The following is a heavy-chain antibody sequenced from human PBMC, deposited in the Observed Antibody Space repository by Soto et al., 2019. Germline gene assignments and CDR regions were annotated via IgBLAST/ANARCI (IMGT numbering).Heavy chain of an antibody. CDR3: ARQAADNYYYYYMDV. V-gene: IGHV4-39*01. Sequence: SATLSLTCTVSGGSISSTNYTWGWIRQPPGKGMEWIGSIYYSGTTYYNLSLKSRVTISVDTSKNQFSLKLSSVTAADMALYYCARQAADNYYYYYMDVWGKGTTVTVSS. CDR1: GGSISSTNYT. CDR2: IYYSGTT. J-gene: IGHJ6*03.